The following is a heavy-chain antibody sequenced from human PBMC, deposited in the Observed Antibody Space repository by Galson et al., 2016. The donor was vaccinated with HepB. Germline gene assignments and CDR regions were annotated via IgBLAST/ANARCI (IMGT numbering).Heavy chain of an antibody. D-gene: IGHD2-15*01. J-gene: IGHJ4*02. CDR1: GYTFNGYY. Sequence: SVKVSCKASGYTFNGYYIHWVRQAPGQGLEWMGWINPNIGDTNYAQKFQGRVTMTRDTSITTAYMELSTLRPDDTAVYFCARATSCSAGTCYASYFDYWGQGTLVTVSS. CDR2: INPNIGDT. CDR3: ARATSCSAGTCYASYFDY. V-gene: IGHV1-2*02.